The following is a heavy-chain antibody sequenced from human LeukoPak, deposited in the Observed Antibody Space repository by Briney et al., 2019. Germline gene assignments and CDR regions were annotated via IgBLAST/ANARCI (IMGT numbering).Heavy chain of an antibody. Sequence: SETLSLTCTVSGGSISSGGYYWSWIRQHPGTGLEWIGYIYYSGSTYYNPSLKSRVTISVDTSKNQFSLKLSSVTATDTAVYYCASSSLDYGDYGWGYFDYWGQGTLVTVSS. CDR1: GGSISSGGYY. CDR2: IYYSGST. V-gene: IGHV4-31*03. D-gene: IGHD4-17*01. J-gene: IGHJ4*02. CDR3: ASSSLDYGDYGWGYFDY.